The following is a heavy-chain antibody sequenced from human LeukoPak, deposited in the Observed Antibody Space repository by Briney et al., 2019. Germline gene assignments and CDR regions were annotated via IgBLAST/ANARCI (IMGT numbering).Heavy chain of an antibody. CDR2: INHSGST. D-gene: IGHD2-15*01. CDR3: ARGLSDCSGGSCSSSYWYFDL. V-gene: IGHV4-39*07. J-gene: IGHJ2*01. Sequence: SETLSLTCTVSGGSISSSSYYWGWIRQPPGKGLEWIGEINHSGSTNYNPSLKSRVTISVDTSKNQFSLKLSSVTAADTAVYYCARGLSDCSGGSCSSSYWYFDLWGRGTLVTVSS. CDR1: GGSISSSSYY.